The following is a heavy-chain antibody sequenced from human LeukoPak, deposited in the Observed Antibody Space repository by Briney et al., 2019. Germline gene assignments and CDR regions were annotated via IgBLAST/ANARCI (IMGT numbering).Heavy chain of an antibody. CDR1: GYTFTSYD. CDR3: ARGPPGIYYFDY. V-gene: IGHV1-8*01. Sequence: ASVKVSCKASGYTFTSYDINWVRQATGQGLEWMGWMNPNSGNTGYAQKFQGRVTMTRNTSISTAYMELSSLRSEDTAVYYCARGPPGIYYFDYWGQGTLVTVSS. CDR2: MNPNSGNT. J-gene: IGHJ4*02. D-gene: IGHD6-13*01.